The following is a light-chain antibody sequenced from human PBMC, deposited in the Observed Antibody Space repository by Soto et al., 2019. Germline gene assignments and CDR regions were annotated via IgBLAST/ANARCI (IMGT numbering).Light chain of an antibody. CDR2: GNS. Sequence: QSVLTQPPSVSGAPGQRVTISCTGSSSNIGAGYDVHWYQQLPGTAPKLLIYGNSNRPSGVPDRFSGSKSGTSASLAITGLQAEDEAYDYCQYYDSSLYVVFGGGTQLTV. V-gene: IGLV1-40*01. J-gene: IGLJ2*01. CDR3: QYYDSSLYVV. CDR1: SSNIGAGYD.